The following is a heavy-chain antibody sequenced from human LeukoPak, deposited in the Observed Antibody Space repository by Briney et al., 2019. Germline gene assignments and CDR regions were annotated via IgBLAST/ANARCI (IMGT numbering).Heavy chain of an antibody. V-gene: IGHV3-48*02. J-gene: IGHJ4*02. D-gene: IGHD2-2*01. CDR2: ISSSSSTI. CDR3: AREGIVVVPAAHSDFDY. Sequence: GGSLRLSCAASGFTFSSYSMNWFRQAPGKGLEWVSYISSSSSTIYYADSVKGRFTISRDNAKNSLYLQMNSLRDEDTAAYYCAREGIVVVPAAHSDFDYWGQGTLVTVSS. CDR1: GFTFSSYS.